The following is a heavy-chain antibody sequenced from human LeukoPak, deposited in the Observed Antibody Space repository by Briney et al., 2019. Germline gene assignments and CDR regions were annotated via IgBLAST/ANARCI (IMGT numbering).Heavy chain of an antibody. V-gene: IGHV1-2*02. CDR3: ARDMTGGIWARATSFDH. CDR2: INPDSGGS. J-gene: IGHJ4*02. CDR1: GYTFSAFY. D-gene: IGHD1-14*01. Sequence: ASVKASCKTSGYTFSAFYMHWVRQAPGQGPEWMGWINPDSGGSEYGQKFQGRVTFTSDTSSTTIYMEVRSLKSDDTAVYYCARDMTGGIWARATSFDHWGQGTLVTVSS.